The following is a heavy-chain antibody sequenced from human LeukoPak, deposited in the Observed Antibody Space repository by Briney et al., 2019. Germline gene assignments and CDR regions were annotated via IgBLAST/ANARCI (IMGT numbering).Heavy chain of an antibody. CDR3: ASDRDGYNHYFDY. Sequence: SETLSLTCAVYGGSFSGYYWSWIRQPPGKGLEWIGEINHSGSTNYNPSLKSRVTISVDTSKNQFSLKLSSVTAADTAVYYCASDRDGYNHYFDYWGQGTLVTVSS. V-gene: IGHV4-34*01. D-gene: IGHD5-24*01. CDR1: GGSFSGYY. J-gene: IGHJ4*02. CDR2: INHSGST.